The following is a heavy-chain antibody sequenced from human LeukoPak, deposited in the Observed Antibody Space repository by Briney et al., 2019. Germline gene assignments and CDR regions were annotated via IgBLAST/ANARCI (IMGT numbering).Heavy chain of an antibody. D-gene: IGHD1-26*01. CDR1: GFSLSGYA. J-gene: IGHJ6*02. V-gene: IGHV3-23*01. CDR2: ISGSAARA. CDR3: AKEVVLGETNYFYYGMDV. Sequence: GGSLRLSCAASGFSLSGYAMSWVRQAPGQGLEWVSAISGSAARAHYAESVRGRFTISRDNSQNTLHLQMNSLRAEDTAVYYCAKEVVLGETNYFYYGMDVWGQGTTVTVSS.